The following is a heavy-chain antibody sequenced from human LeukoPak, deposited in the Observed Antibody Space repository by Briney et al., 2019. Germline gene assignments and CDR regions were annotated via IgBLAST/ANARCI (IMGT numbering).Heavy chain of an antibody. J-gene: IGHJ4*02. Sequence: GGSLRLSCAASGFTFSGSAMHWVRQASGKGLEWVGRIRSKANSYATAYASSVKRTFTISRHHSKNTAYLQINSPKTEDPAVYYCSCNSGWYGGGYWGQGTLVTVSS. V-gene: IGHV3-73*01. CDR3: SCNSGWYGGGY. CDR1: GFTFSGSA. CDR2: IRSKANSYAT. D-gene: IGHD6-19*01.